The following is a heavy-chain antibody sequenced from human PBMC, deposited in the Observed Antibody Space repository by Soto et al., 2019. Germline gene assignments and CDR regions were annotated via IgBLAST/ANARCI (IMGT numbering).Heavy chain of an antibody. CDR3: ARDLRTKVVPAAHDYYYYGMDV. D-gene: IGHD2-2*01. J-gene: IGHJ6*01. Sequence: GASVKVSGKASGGTFSSYAISWVRQAPGQGLEWMGGIIPIFGTANYAQKFQGRVTITADKSTSTAYMELSSLRSEDTAVYYCARDLRTKVVPAAHDYYYYGMDVWGQGTTVTVSS. CDR1: GGTFSSYA. V-gene: IGHV1-69*06. CDR2: IIPIFGTA.